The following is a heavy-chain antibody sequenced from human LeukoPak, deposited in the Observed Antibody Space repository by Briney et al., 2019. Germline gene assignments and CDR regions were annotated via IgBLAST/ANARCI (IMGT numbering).Heavy chain of an antibody. Sequence: GGSLRLSCAASGFTFSSYAMSWVRQAPGKGLEWVSVISGSGGSTYSADSVKGRFTISRDNSKNTLYLQMNSLRAEDTAVYFCAKSQDGGRLFHYDYWGQGTLVTVSS. D-gene: IGHD1-26*01. CDR1: GFTFSSYA. V-gene: IGHV3-23*01. J-gene: IGHJ4*02. CDR2: ISGSGGST. CDR3: AKSQDGGRLFHYDY.